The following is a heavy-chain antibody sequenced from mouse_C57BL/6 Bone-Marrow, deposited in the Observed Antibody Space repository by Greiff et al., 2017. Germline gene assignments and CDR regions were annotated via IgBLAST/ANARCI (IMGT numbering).Heavy chain of an antibody. J-gene: IGHJ4*01. CDR2: IYPGSGNT. CDR3: ARWDYNALDY. V-gene: IGHV1-76*01. Sequence: VQLQQSGAELVRPGASVKLSCKASGYTFTDYYINWVKQRPGQGLEWIARIYPGSGNTYYNKKFKGKATLTAETSSSTASMQLSSLTSEASAVYCCARWDYNALDYWGQGTSVTVSS. CDR1: GYTFTDYY.